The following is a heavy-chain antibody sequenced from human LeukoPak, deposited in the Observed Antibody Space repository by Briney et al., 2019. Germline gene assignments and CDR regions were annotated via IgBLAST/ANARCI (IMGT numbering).Heavy chain of an antibody. J-gene: IGHJ4*02. V-gene: IGHV4-61*01. Sequence: SETLSLTCTVSGGSVSSNTYYWSWIRQPPGKGLEWIGYIYYSGSTDYNPSLKSRVTISVDTSKNQFSLKLSAVTAADTAVYYCAGVKGSSWYYFDYWGQGTLVTVSS. CDR2: IYYSGST. CDR3: AGVKGSSWYYFDY. CDR1: GGSVSSNTYY. D-gene: IGHD6-13*01.